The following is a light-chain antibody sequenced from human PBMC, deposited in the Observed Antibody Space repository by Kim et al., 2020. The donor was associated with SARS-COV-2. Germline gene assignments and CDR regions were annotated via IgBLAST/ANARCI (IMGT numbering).Light chain of an antibody. Sequence: LSPGESSPPSCRASQSVSSNSLAWYQQKPGQAPRLLIHGASSRATGIPDRFSGSGSGTDFTLTISRLEPEDFAVYYCQQYGSSLYTFGQGTKLEI. CDR1: QSVSSNS. CDR2: GAS. J-gene: IGKJ2*01. V-gene: IGKV3-20*01. CDR3: QQYGSSLYT.